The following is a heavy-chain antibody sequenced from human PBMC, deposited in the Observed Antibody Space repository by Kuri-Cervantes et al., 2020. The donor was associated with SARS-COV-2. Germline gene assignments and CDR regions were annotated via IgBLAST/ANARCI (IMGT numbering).Heavy chain of an antibody. V-gene: IGHV1-2*02. CDR2: LNPNTGGT. J-gene: IGHJ4*02. D-gene: IGHD3-10*01. CDR1: GYALTDYY. CDR3: SRGEAARGVMVVCEWRGAGPLHF. Sequence: ASAKVSCKASGYALTDYYIQWVRQAPGQGLEWMGWLNPNTGGTNYAPKVQGGDTMTRDTSLTTAYMERTSLTPDDSAVYFCSRGEAARGVMVVCEWRGAGPLHFWGQGTLVTVSS.